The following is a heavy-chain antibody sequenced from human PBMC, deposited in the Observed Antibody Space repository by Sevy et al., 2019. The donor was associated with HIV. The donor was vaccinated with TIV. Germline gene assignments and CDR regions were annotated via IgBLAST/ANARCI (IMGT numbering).Heavy chain of an antibody. V-gene: IGHV4-34*01. Sequence: SETLSLTCAVYGGSFSGYYWSWIRQPPGKGLEWIGEINHSGSTNYNPSLTTRVTISVDTSKNQFSLKLSSVTAADTAVYYCARKDNSYGPTRPAFDIWGQGTMVTVSS. CDR1: GGSFSGYY. CDR2: INHSGST. D-gene: IGHD5-18*01. J-gene: IGHJ3*02. CDR3: ARKDNSYGPTRPAFDI.